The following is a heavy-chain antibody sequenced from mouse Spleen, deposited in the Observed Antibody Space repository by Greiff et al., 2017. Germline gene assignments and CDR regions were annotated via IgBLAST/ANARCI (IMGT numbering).Heavy chain of an antibody. Sequence: VKLVESGPGLVAPSQSLSITCTVSGFSLTSYGVHWVRQPPGKGLEWLVVIWSDGSTTYNSALKSRLSISKDNSKSQVFLKMNSLQTDDTAMYYCARHLPHGDYAMDYWGQGTSVTVSS. D-gene: IGHD1-1*02. J-gene: IGHJ4*01. V-gene: IGHV2-6-1*01. CDR1: GFSLTSYG. CDR2: IWSDGST. CDR3: ARHLPHGDYAMDY.